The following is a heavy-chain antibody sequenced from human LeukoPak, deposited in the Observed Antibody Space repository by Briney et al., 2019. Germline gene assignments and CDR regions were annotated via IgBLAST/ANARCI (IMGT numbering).Heavy chain of an antibody. J-gene: IGHJ5*02. CDR3: ARGGSMSLGFDL. Sequence: PSETLSLTCTVSGGSISSYYWSWIRQPPGKGLEWVGYIYYSGSTNFNPSLKSRVTISVDPSKNQFSLKLSSVTAADTAVYYCARGGSMSLGFDLWGQVTLVTVSS. CDR2: IYYSGST. CDR1: GGSISSYY. D-gene: IGHD2-15*01. V-gene: IGHV4-59*01.